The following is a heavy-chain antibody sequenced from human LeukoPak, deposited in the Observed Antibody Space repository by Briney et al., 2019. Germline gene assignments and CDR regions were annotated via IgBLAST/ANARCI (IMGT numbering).Heavy chain of an antibody. D-gene: IGHD2-15*01. J-gene: IGHJ3*02. Sequence: GGSLRLSCAASGFTFDDYAMHWVRQAPGKGLEWVALISGDGGSTYYADSVKGRFTISRDNSKNSPYLQMNSLRSEDTALYYCAKKGGSYFCAFNIWGQGRMVIVSS. V-gene: IGHV3-43*02. CDR1: GFTFDDYA. CDR3: AKKGGSYFCAFNI. CDR2: ISGDGGST.